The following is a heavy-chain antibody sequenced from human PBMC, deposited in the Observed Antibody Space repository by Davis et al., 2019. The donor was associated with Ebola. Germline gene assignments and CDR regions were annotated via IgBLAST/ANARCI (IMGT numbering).Heavy chain of an antibody. D-gene: IGHD3-22*01. CDR3: GGANYYDTLIDY. V-gene: IGHV3-53*01. J-gene: IGHJ4*02. Sequence: GESLKISCAASGFTVGTSFMTSVPQAPGKGLEWVSVLFCAGSTFYADSVKGRFTISRDISKNMLYLQMNSLRVEDTAVYYCGGANYYDTLIDYWGQGTLVTVSS. CDR2: LFCAGST. CDR1: GFTVGTSF.